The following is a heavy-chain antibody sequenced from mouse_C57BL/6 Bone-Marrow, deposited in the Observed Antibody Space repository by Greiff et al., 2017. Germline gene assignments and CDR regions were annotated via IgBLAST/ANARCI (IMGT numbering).Heavy chain of an antibody. Sequence: EVQLVESGGGLVQPGESLKLSCESNEYEFPSHDMSWVRKTPEKRLELVAAINSDGGSTYYPDTMERRFIISRDNTKKTLYLQMSSLRSEDTALYYCARPSTGTARYYYAMDYWGQGTSVTVSS. D-gene: IGHD4-1*02. CDR1: EYEFPSHD. V-gene: IGHV5-2*01. CDR2: INSDGGST. CDR3: ARPSTGTARYYYAMDY. J-gene: IGHJ4*01.